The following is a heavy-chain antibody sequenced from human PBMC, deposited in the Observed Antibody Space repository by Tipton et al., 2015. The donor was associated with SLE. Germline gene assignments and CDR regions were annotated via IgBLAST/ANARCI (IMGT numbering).Heavy chain of an antibody. CDR2: SHSTGRT. J-gene: IGHJ5*02. CDR1: GASITSYS. CDR3: AGGEYGLFHL. D-gene: IGHD3-16*01. V-gene: IGHV4-59*01. Sequence: TLSLTCTVSGASITSYSWTWIRQPPGKRLEWIGYSHSTGRTNYNPSLKSRVTISVDTSNNQFSLKLTSVTAADTAIYFCAGGEYGLFHLWGQGLLVAVSS.